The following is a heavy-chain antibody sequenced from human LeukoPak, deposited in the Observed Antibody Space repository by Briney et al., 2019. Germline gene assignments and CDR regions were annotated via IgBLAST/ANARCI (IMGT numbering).Heavy chain of an antibody. D-gene: IGHD2-21*02. Sequence: PGGSLRLSCAASGFTFSSYWMHWVRQAPGKGPVWVSRINRDGSDTRYADSVKGRFTISRDNSKNTLYLQMNSLRAEDTAVYYCAKDVYCGGDCYSAPFDYWGQGTLVTVSS. CDR3: AKDVYCGGDCYSAPFDY. CDR1: GFTFSSYW. V-gene: IGHV3-74*01. CDR2: INRDGSDT. J-gene: IGHJ4*02.